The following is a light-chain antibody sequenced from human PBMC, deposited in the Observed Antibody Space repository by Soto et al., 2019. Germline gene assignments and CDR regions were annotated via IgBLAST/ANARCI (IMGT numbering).Light chain of an antibody. Sequence: DIQLTQSPSVLSASVGDRVTITCRASQGINSYLAWYQQKPGKVPKLLIYAASTLHSGVPSRFSGSGSGTEFTLTISSLQPEDFATYSCQQLNSYPRTFGQGTKVDIK. CDR2: AAS. CDR1: QGINSY. J-gene: IGKJ1*01. V-gene: IGKV1-9*01. CDR3: QQLNSYPRT.